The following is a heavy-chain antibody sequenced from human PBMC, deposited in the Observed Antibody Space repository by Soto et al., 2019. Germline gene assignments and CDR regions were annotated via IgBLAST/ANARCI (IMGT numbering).Heavy chain of an antibody. V-gene: IGHV4-59*01. Sequence: PSETLSLTCTVSGGSISSYYWSWIRQPPGKGLEWIGYIYYSGSTNYNPSLKSRVTISVDTSKNQSSLKLSSVIAADTAVYYCARGDYGDAFDYWGQGTLVTVSS. CDR1: GGSISSYY. D-gene: IGHD4-17*01. J-gene: IGHJ4*02. CDR2: IYYSGST. CDR3: ARGDYGDAFDY.